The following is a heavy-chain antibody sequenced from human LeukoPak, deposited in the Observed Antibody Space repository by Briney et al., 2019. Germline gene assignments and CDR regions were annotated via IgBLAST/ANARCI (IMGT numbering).Heavy chain of an antibody. CDR2: MNPNSGNT. CDR3: ARTSSGWYGGSFDP. V-gene: IGHV1-8*01. D-gene: IGHD6-19*01. Sequence: ASVKVSCKASGYTFTSYGINWVRQAAGQGLEWMGWMNPNSGNTGYAQKFQGRVTMTRNTSISTAYMELSSLRSEDTAVYYCARTSSGWYGGSFDPWGQGTLVTVSS. J-gene: IGHJ5*02. CDR1: GYTFTSYG.